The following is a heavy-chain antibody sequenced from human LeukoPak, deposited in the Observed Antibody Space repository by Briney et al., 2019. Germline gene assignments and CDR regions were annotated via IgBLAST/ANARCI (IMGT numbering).Heavy chain of an antibody. CDR3: ARDPGGYDSSGYYRTDYFDY. Sequence: PGGSLRLSCAASGFTFSSYWMSWVRQAPGKGLEWVANIKQDGNEKYYVDSVKGRFTISRDSAKNSLYLQMNSLRAEDTAVYYCARDPGGYDSSGYYRTDYFDYWGQGTLVTVSS. D-gene: IGHD3-22*01. J-gene: IGHJ4*02. CDR1: GFTFSSYW. V-gene: IGHV3-7*01. CDR2: IKQDGNEK.